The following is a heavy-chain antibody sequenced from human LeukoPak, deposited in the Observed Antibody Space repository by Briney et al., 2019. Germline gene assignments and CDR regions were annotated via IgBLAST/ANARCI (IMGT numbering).Heavy chain of an antibody. CDR2: VIPIFGTA. CDR1: GGTFTSYA. D-gene: IGHD3-10*01. Sequence: GASVKVSCKASGGTFTSYAISWVRQAPGQGLEWMGGVIPIFGTANYAQKFQGRVTITADESTSTAYMELSSLRSEDTAVYYCARVGVTMVRGVILYFDYWGQGTLVTVSS. J-gene: IGHJ4*02. CDR3: ARVGVTMVRGVILYFDY. V-gene: IGHV1-69*13.